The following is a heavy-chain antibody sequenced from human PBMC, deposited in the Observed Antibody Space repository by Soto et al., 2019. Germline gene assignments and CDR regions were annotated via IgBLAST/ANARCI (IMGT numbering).Heavy chain of an antibody. CDR1: GYTFTSYG. CDR2: ISAYNGNT. D-gene: IGHD2-8*01. J-gene: IGHJ4*02. CDR3: ARGVVYCTNGVCYMDRVDY. V-gene: IGHV1-18*01. Sequence: RASVKVSCKASGYTFTSYGISWVRQAPGQGLEWMGWISAYNGNTNYAQKLQGRVTMTTDTSTSTAYMEPRSLRSDDTAVYYCARGVVYCTNGVCYMDRVDYWGQGTLVTVSS.